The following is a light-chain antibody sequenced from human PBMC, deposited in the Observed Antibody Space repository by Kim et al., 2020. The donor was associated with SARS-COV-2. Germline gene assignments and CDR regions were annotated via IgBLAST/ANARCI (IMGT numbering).Light chain of an antibody. Sequence: DIVMTQSPDSLAVSLGEGATINCKSSHSVLYSPNNKNYLAWYQQKPGQPPKLLIYWASTRESGVPDRFSGSGSGTDFTLTISSLQAEDVAVYYGQQCYSRPLTFGGGTKVDIK. J-gene: IGKJ4*01. CDR1: HSVLYSPNNKNY. CDR3: QQCYSRPLT. V-gene: IGKV4-1*01. CDR2: WAS.